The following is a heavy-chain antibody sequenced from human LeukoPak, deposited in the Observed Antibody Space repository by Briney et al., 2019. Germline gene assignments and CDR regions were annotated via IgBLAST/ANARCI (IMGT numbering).Heavy chain of an antibody. Sequence: PSETLSLTCTVSGGSIAGSNYYWGWIRQPPGKGLEWIGSIHYSGSTYYNPSLKSRVTFSVDTSKNQFSLRLSSVTAADTAVYYCARHSFYYDSSGYYYYFDYWGQGTLVTVSS. D-gene: IGHD3-22*01. V-gene: IGHV4-39*01. CDR3: ARHSFYYDSSGYYYYFDY. J-gene: IGHJ4*02. CDR1: GGSIAGSNYY. CDR2: IHYSGST.